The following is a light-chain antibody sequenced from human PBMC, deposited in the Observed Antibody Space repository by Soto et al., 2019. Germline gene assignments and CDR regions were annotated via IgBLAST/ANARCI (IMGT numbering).Light chain of an antibody. CDR1: QSVSSN. Sequence: EIVMTQSPATLSVSPGERATLSCRASQSVSSNLAWYQQKPGQAPRLLIYGATTRATGIPARFSGSGSGTEFTLTISSLQSEDFATYFCQQFHDLPITFGQGTRLDIK. CDR2: GAT. V-gene: IGKV3-15*01. CDR3: QQFHDLPIT. J-gene: IGKJ5*01.